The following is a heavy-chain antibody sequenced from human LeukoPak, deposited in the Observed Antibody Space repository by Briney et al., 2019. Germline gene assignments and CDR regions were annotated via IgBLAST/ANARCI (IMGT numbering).Heavy chain of an antibody. D-gene: IGHD3-3*01. Sequence: SETLSLTCTVSGGSIRSYYWSWIRQPPGKGLEWIGYIYYSGSTNYNPSLKSRVTISVDTSKNQFSLKLSSVTAADTAVYYCARQKSTYYDFWSGHFYGMDVWGQGTTVTVSS. CDR3: ARQKSTYYDFWSGHFYGMDV. V-gene: IGHV4-59*01. J-gene: IGHJ6*02. CDR2: IYYSGST. CDR1: GGSIRSYY.